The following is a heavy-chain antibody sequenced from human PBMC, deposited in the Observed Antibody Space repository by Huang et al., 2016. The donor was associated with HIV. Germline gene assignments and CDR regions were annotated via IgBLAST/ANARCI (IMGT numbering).Heavy chain of an antibody. CDR1: GGSFNNFG. CDR2: ISPRFGTR. Sequence: QVQLVQSGAEVRKPGSSVKVSCRASGGSFNNFGINWVRQAPGPGLEWMGGISPRFGTRNDAQRFQGRVTITADETTGVVYMELSSLRSDDTAVYFCAKRGGAWGSPYAFDLWGPGTMVTVSS. J-gene: IGHJ3*01. D-gene: IGHD3-16*01. V-gene: IGHV1-69*13. CDR3: AKRGGAWGSPYAFDL.